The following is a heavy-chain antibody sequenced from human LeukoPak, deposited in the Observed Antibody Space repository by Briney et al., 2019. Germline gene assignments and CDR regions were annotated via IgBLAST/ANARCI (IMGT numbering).Heavy chain of an antibody. Sequence: SGGSLRLSCAASGFTFSSYAMSWVRQAPGKGLEWVSAISGSGGSTYYADSVKGRFTISRDNSKNTLCLQMNSLRAEDTAVYYCAKDPYYYDSSGYYRYYFDYWGQGTLVTVSS. CDR1: GFTFSSYA. V-gene: IGHV3-23*01. CDR2: ISGSGGST. CDR3: AKDPYYYDSSGYYRYYFDY. J-gene: IGHJ4*02. D-gene: IGHD3-22*01.